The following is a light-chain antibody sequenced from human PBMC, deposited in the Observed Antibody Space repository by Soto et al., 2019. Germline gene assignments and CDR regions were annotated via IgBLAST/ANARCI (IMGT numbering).Light chain of an antibody. CDR3: SSYTISSTPLYV. J-gene: IGLJ1*01. Sequence: ALTQPASVSGSPGQSIAISCTGTSSDVGAYDYVSWYQQHPGKAPKLMIYDVSNRPSGVSNRFSGSKSGNTASLTISGLQAEDEADYYCSSYTISSTPLYVFGTGTKLTVL. CDR1: SSDVGAYDY. CDR2: DVS. V-gene: IGLV2-14*01.